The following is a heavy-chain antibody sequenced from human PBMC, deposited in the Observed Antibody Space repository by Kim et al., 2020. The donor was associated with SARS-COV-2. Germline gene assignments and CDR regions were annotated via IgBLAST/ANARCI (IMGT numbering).Heavy chain of an antibody. V-gene: IGHV3-30*04. CDR2: ISYDGSNK. CDR3: AREVTTVTNGDAFDI. D-gene: IGHD4-17*01. CDR1: GFTFSSYA. J-gene: IGHJ3*02. Sequence: GGSLRLSCAASGFTFSSYAMHWVRQAPGKGLEWVAVISYDGSNKYYADSVKGRFTISRDNSKNTLYLQMNSLRAEDTAVYYCAREVTTVTNGDAFDIWGQGTIVTVSS.